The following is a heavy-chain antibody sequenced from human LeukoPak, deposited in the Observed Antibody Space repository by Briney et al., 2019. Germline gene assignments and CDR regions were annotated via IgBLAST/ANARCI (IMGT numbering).Heavy chain of an antibody. CDR2: IKQDGSVK. D-gene: IGHD6-19*01. J-gene: IGHJ6*03. CDR3: ARGVAVAGMWGYYYYYMDV. V-gene: IGHV3-7*01. CDR1: GFTFSSYW. Sequence: PGGSLRLSCAASGFTFSSYWMSWVRQAPGKGLEWVANIKQDGSVKYYVDSVKGRFTISRDNAKNSLYLQMNSLRAEDTAVYYCARGVAVAGMWGYYYYYMDVWGKGTTVTVSS.